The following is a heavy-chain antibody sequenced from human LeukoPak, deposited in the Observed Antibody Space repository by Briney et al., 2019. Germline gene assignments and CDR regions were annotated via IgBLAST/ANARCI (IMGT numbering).Heavy chain of an antibody. D-gene: IGHD6-19*01. CDR3: ARPLGAGYFDY. Sequence: GGSLRLSCAASGFTFSTYWMHWVRQAPGKGLVWVSRINSDGSSTSYADSVKGRFTISRDNAKNSLYLQMNSLRAEDTAVYYCARPLGAGYFDYWGQGTLVTVSS. V-gene: IGHV3-74*01. CDR1: GFTFSTYW. CDR2: INSDGSST. J-gene: IGHJ4*02.